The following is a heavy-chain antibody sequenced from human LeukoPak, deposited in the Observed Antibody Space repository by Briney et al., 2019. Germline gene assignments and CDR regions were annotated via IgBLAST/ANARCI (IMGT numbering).Heavy chain of an antibody. CDR3: ARVVIPSRQYYYDSSGYSAFDY. Sequence: GGSLRLSCVGTGFSFKSVSLSWVRQAPGKGLEWVAFMGHFAGDIFYADSVKGRFTISRDNAKNTLYLQMNSLRAEDTAVYYCARVVIPSRQYYYDSSGYSAFDYWGQGTLVTVSS. D-gene: IGHD3-22*01. J-gene: IGHJ4*02. V-gene: IGHV3-21*01. CDR1: GFSFKSVS. CDR2: MGHFAGDI.